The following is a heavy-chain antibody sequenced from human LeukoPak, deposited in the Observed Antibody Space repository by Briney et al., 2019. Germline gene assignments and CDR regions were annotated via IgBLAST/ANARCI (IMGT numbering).Heavy chain of an antibody. CDR3: AKDLEGASSWYQGPFDY. Sequence: HPGGSLRLSCAASGFTFTIYEINWVRQAPGKGLEWLSHISSSGDTKYYADSVKGRFTISRDNSKNTLYLQMNSLRAEDTAVYYCAKDLEGASSWYQGPFDYWGQGTLVTVSS. V-gene: IGHV3-23*01. CDR2: ISSSGDTK. J-gene: IGHJ4*02. D-gene: IGHD6-13*01. CDR1: GFTFTIYE.